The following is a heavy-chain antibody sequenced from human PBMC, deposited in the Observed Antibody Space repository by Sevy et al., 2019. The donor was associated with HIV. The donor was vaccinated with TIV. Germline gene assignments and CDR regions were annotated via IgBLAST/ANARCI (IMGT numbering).Heavy chain of an antibody. Sequence: SETLSLTCTVSGGSISSSSYYWGWIRQPPGKGLEWIGNIYYSASSYYNPSLNSRVTISVVTSKNQFSLKLTSVTAADTAVYYCAGFEYGDYTNLFDPWGQGTLVTVSS. V-gene: IGHV4-39*01. CDR2: IYYSASS. CDR1: GGSISSSSYY. J-gene: IGHJ5*02. CDR3: AGFEYGDYTNLFDP. D-gene: IGHD4-17*01.